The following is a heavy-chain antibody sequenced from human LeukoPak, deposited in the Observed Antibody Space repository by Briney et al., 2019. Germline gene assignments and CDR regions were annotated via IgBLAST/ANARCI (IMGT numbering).Heavy chain of an antibody. V-gene: IGHV4-30-2*01. CDR1: GGSISSGGYY. CDR2: IYHSGST. CDR3: ARDARYCSSTGCYPYYMDV. J-gene: IGHJ6*03. Sequence: SETLSLTCTVSGGSISSGGYYWSWIRQPPGKGLEWIGYIYHSGSTYYNPSLKSRVTISVDRSKNQFSLKLSSVTAADTAVYYCARDARYCSSTGCYPYYMDVWGKGTTVTVSS. D-gene: IGHD2-2*01.